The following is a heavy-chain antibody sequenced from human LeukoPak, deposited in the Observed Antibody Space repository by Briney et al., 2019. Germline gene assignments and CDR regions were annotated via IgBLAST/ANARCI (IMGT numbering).Heavy chain of an antibody. V-gene: IGHV5-51*01. CDR3: AKLMHRGGPFHY. D-gene: IGHD3-10*01. CDR2: IFPDDSDT. Sequence: GESLKISCKASGYTYIRYWVAWVRLMPGKGLEWMGVIFPDDSDTIYSPSFQGQVTISVDKSINTAFLQWSSLTPSDTATYYCAKLMHRGGPFHYWGQGTLVTVSS. J-gene: IGHJ4*02. CDR1: GYTYIRYW.